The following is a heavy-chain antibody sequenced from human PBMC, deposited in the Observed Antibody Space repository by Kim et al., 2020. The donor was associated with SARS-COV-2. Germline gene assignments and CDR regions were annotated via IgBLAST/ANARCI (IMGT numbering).Heavy chain of an antibody. CDR3: AKSDWFDP. CDR2: GSDP. V-gene: IGHV3-74*01. J-gene: IGHJ5*02. Sequence: GSDPSYADFVKGRFTISRDNAKNTLYLQMNSLRAEDTAVYYCAKSDWFDPWGQGTLVTVSS.